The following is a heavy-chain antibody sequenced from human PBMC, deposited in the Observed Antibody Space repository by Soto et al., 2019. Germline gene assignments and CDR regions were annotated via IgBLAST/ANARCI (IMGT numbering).Heavy chain of an antibody. J-gene: IGHJ6*02. V-gene: IGHV1-2*04. Sequence: GPSVKVSCKASGYTFTGYYMHWVRQAPGQGLEWMGWINPSSGGTNYAQKFQGWVTMTRDTSISTAYMELSRLRSDDTAVYYCARDGWYYYGSGSYPSYYYGMDVWGQGTTVTVSS. D-gene: IGHD3-10*01. CDR3: ARDGWYYYGSGSYPSYYYGMDV. CDR2: INPSSGGT. CDR1: GYTFTGYY.